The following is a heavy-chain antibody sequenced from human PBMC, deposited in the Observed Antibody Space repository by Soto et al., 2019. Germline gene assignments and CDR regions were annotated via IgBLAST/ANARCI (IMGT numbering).Heavy chain of an antibody. J-gene: IGHJ6*02. CDR3: ARGRDSSSWNWNYYGMDV. V-gene: IGHV3-53*01. Sequence: GGSLRLSCAASGFTVSSNYMSWVRQAPGKGLEWVSVIYSGGSTYYADSVKGRFTISRDNSKNTLYLQMNSLRAEDTAVYYCARGRDSSSWNWNYYGMDVWGQGTTVTVSS. D-gene: IGHD6-13*01. CDR2: IYSGGST. CDR1: GFTVSSNY.